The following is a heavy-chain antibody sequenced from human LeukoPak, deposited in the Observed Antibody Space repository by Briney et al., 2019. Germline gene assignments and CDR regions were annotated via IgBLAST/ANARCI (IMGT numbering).Heavy chain of an antibody. D-gene: IGHD3-22*01. J-gene: IGHJ1*01. CDR2: INPNSGGT. V-gene: IGHV1-2*04. CDR1: GYTFTGYY. Sequence: ASVKVSCKASGYTFTGYYMHWVRQAPGQGLEWMGWINPNSGGTNYAQKFQGWVTITRDMSTSTAYMELSGLRSEDTAVYYCAALYYYDSSGYWDFQHWGQGTLVTVSS. CDR3: AALYYYDSSGYWDFQH.